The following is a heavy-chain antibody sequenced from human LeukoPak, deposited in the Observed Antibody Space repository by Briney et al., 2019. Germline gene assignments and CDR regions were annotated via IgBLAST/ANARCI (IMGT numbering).Heavy chain of an antibody. CDR3: ARAWGYDYYDSSLFQQRRDY. J-gene: IGHJ4*02. Sequence: GRSLRLSCAASGFTFSSYAMHWVRQAPGKGLEWVAVISYDGSNKYYADSVKGRFTISRDNSKNTLYLQMNSLRAEDTAVYYCARAWGYDYYDSSLFQQRRDYWGQGTLVTASS. D-gene: IGHD3-22*01. V-gene: IGHV3-30-3*01. CDR1: GFTFSSYA. CDR2: ISYDGSNK.